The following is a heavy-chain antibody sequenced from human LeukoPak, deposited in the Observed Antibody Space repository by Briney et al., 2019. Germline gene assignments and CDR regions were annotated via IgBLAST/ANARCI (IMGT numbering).Heavy chain of an antibody. Sequence: PGGSLRLSCAASGFTFSSYGMHWVRQAPGKGLEWVAVIWYDGSNKYYADSVKGRFTISRDNAKNSLYLHMNSLRAEDTAVYYCTRGTGSYDYWGQGTRVTVSS. V-gene: IGHV3-33*01. CDR1: GFTFSSYG. D-gene: IGHD1-26*01. CDR2: IWYDGSNK. CDR3: TRGTGSYDY. J-gene: IGHJ4*02.